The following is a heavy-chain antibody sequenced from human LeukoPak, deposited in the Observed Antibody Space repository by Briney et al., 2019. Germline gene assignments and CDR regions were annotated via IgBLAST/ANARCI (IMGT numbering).Heavy chain of an antibody. Sequence: GGSLRLSCAASGFTFSDYYMSWIRQAPGKGLEWVSYISSSGSTIYYADSVKGRFTISRDNAKNSLYLQMNSLRVEDTAVYYCARECSSTSCPVLDWGQGTLVTVSS. J-gene: IGHJ4*02. CDR2: ISSSGSTI. V-gene: IGHV3-11*01. D-gene: IGHD2-2*01. CDR1: GFTFSDYY. CDR3: ARECSSTSCPVLD.